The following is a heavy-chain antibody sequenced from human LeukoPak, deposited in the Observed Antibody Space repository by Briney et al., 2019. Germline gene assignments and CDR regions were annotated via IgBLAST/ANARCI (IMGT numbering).Heavy chain of an antibody. CDR2: INPSGSST. CDR3: ELMVRGVMVY. CDR1: GYTFTSYY. V-gene: IGHV1-46*01. D-gene: IGHD3-10*01. Sequence: ASVKVSCKASGYTFTSYYMHWVRQAPGQGLEWMGIINPSGSSTSYAQKFQGRVTITADESTSTAYMELSSLRSEDTAVYYCELMVRGVMVYWGQGTLVTVSS. J-gene: IGHJ4*02.